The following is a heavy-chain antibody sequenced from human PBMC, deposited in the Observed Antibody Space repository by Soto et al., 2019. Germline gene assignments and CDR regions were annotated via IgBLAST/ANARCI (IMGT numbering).Heavy chain of an antibody. CDR1: SGSISSFY. J-gene: IGHJ3*02. CDR3: ARDQPGSPVYDRAFDI. V-gene: IGHV4-59*01. CDR2: MDYSGNT. D-gene: IGHD1-26*01. Sequence: SETLSLTCTVSSGSISSFYWTWIRQPPGKGLEWIGYMDYSGNTRYNPSLESRVTMSVDTSKNQFSLKLRSVTAADTAVYFCARDQPGSPVYDRAFDIWGQGTMVTRLL.